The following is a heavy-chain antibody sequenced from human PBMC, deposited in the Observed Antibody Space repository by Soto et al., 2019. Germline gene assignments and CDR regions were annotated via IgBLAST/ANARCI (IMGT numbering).Heavy chain of an antibody. CDR3: AKEFGYGYGYYLDY. D-gene: IGHD5-18*01. J-gene: IGHJ4*02. V-gene: IGHV3-23*01. CDR1: GFTFSSYA. Sequence: PGGSLRLSCAASGFTFSSYAMSWVRQAPGKGLEWVSAISGSGGSTYYADSVKGRFTISRDNSKNTLYLQVNSLRAEDTAVYYCAKEFGYGYGYYLDYWGQGTLVTVSS. CDR2: ISGSGGST.